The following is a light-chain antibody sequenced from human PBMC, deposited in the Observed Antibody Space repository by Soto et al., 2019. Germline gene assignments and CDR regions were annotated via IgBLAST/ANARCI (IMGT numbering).Light chain of an antibody. V-gene: IGKV3-20*01. CDR1: QSISSDY. CDR2: AAS. Sequence: EIVLTQSPGTQSLSPGERATLSCRASQSISSDYLAWYQQKPGQAPRLLIYAASIRAAGIPDTFGGSGSGTDFTLTITRLEPEHFAVYYCQQYGISPLTFGGGTKVEIK. J-gene: IGKJ4*01. CDR3: QQYGISPLT.